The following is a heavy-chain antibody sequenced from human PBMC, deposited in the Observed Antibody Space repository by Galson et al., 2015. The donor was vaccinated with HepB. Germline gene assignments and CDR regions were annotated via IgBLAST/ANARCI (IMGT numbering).Heavy chain of an antibody. CDR2: ISGSGDSI. J-gene: IGHJ4*02. CDR1: GFSFSNSE. D-gene: IGHD3-22*01. V-gene: IGHV3-48*03. Sequence: SLRLSCAASGFSFSNSEMNWVRQAPGKGLEWVSYISGSGDSIFYADSVKGRFSISRDNAKNSLSLQMNSLRDEDTAVYYCARAQRHYSDSSGYFYFDSLGQGTLVTASS. CDR3: ARAQRHYSDSSGYFYFDS.